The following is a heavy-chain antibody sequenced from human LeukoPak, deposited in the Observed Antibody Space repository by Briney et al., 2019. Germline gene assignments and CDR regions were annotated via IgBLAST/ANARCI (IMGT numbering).Heavy chain of an antibody. Sequence: GGSLRLSCAASGFAFSSYSMNWVRQAPGKGLEWVSYISYNSGTIYYADSLKGRFTISRDNAKNSLYLQMNSLRDEDTAVYYCARDSAAAADYWGQGTLVTVSS. CDR1: GFAFSSYS. J-gene: IGHJ4*02. CDR2: ISYNSGTI. V-gene: IGHV3-48*02. CDR3: ARDSAAAADY. D-gene: IGHD6-13*01.